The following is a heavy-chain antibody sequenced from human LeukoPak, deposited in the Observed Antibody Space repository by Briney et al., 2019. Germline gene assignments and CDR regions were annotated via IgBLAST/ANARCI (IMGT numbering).Heavy chain of an antibody. V-gene: IGHV3-21*06. CDR3: ASLHIPHPGDDSYYFDS. J-gene: IGHJ4*02. Sequence: SVKGRFTISRDNAKNSLYLRMNSLTAEDTAVYYCASLHIPHPGDDSYYFDSWGQGTLVTVSS. D-gene: IGHD2-21*01.